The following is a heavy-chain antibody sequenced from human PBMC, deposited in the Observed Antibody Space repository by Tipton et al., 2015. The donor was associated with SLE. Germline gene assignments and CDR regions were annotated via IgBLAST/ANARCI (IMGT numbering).Heavy chain of an antibody. D-gene: IGHD1-1*01. CDR1: GFTFSSYA. V-gene: IGHV3-30*04. Sequence: SLRLSCAASGFTFSSYAMHWVRQAPGKGLEWVAVISYDGSNKYYADSVKGRFTISRDNSKNTLYLQMNSLRAEDTAVYYCARDRYNGGYYYGMDVWGQGTTVTVSS. CDR3: ARDRYNGGYYYGMDV. J-gene: IGHJ6*02. CDR2: ISYDGSNK.